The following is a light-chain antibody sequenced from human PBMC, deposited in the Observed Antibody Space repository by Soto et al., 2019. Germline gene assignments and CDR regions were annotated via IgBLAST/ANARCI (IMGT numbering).Light chain of an antibody. CDR3: CSNAGRPDV. CDR2: DVD. Sequence: QSLLTQPRSVSGSPGQSVAISCTGTSSDIGGYNYVSWYQQHPGKAPKVMIYDVDKRPSGVPDRFSGSKSGNTASLTISDLQTEDEADYYCCSNAGRPDVFGTGTRSPS. J-gene: IGLJ1*01. V-gene: IGLV2-11*01. CDR1: SSDIGGYNY.